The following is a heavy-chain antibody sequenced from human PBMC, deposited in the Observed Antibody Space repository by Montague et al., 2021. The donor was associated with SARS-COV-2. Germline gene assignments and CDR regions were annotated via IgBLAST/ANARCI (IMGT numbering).Heavy chain of an antibody. CDR2: ISSSGSTI. Sequence: SLRLSCAASGFTFSSYEMNWVRQAPGKGLEWVSYISSSGSTIYYADSVKGRFTISRDNAKNSLYLQMNSLRAEDTAVYYCASLFTMVRGVIPGEGDYYYGMDVGGQGTTVTVSS. CDR1: GFTFSSYE. V-gene: IGHV3-48*03. J-gene: IGHJ6*02. CDR3: ASLFTMVRGVIPGEGDYYYGMDV. D-gene: IGHD3-10*01.